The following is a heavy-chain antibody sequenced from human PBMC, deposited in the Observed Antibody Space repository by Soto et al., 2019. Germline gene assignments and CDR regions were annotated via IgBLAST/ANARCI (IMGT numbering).Heavy chain of an antibody. Sequence: EVQLLESGGGLVQPGGSLRLSCAASGFTFSRSGMNWVRQAPGMGLEWVSGIGGSGGGTYYADFVKGRFTIFRDASKDTLYLQMNSLRVEATAVYYCAKTGYCSGGSCHYVDYWGHGTLVTVSS. V-gene: IGHV3-23*01. J-gene: IGHJ4*01. CDR2: IGGSGGGT. CDR3: AKTGYCSGGSCHYVDY. D-gene: IGHD2-15*01. CDR1: GFTFSRSG.